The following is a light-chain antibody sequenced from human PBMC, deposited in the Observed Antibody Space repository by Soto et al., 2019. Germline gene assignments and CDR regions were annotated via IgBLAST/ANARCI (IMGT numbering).Light chain of an antibody. J-gene: IGKJ5*01. Sequence: EIVLTQSPGTLSLYPGERATLSCRASQSVSSNLAWYQQKPGQAPRLLIYGASTRATGIPARFSGSGSGTEFTLTISSLRSEDFAVYYCQHYNKWPPITFGQGRRLEIK. CDR2: GAS. V-gene: IGKV3D-15*01. CDR3: QHYNKWPPIT. CDR1: QSVSSN.